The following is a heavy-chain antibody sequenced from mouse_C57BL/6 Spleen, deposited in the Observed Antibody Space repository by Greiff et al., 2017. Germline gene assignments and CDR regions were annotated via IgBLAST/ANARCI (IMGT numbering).Heavy chain of an antibody. V-gene: IGHV7-3*01. CDR2: IRNKANGYTT. CDR3: ARDWDVSWFAY. CDR1: GFTFTDYY. D-gene: IGHD4-1*01. J-gene: IGHJ3*01. Sequence: EVQLQESGGGLVQPGGSLSLSCAASGFTFTDYYMSWVRQPPGKALEWLGFIRNKANGYTTEYSASVKGRFTISRDNSQSILYLQMNALRAEDSATYYCARDWDVSWFAYWGQGTLVTVSA.